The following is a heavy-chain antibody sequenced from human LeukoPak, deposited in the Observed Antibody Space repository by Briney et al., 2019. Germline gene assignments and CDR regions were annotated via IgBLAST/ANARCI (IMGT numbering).Heavy chain of an antibody. CDR1: GFTFSNYG. Sequence: GGSLRLSCAASGFTFSNYGMHWVRQAPGKGLEWVAFIRFDESRTFYGDSVKGRFIISRDNSKNTLYLQMNSLRAEDTAVYYCAKDNRGYSYGYVVDYWGQGTLVTVSS. V-gene: IGHV3-30*02. J-gene: IGHJ4*02. D-gene: IGHD5-18*01. CDR3: AKDNRGYSYGYVVDY. CDR2: IRFDESRT.